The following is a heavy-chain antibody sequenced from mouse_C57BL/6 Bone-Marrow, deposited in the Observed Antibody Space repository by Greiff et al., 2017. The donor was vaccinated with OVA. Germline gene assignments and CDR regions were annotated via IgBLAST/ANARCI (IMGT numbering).Heavy chain of an antibody. CDR1: GYSITSGYY. CDR3: ARGDYSNSGDY. D-gene: IGHD2-5*01. Sequence: DVHLVESGPGLVKPSQSLYLTCSVTGYSITSGYYWNWIRQFPGNKLEWLGYISYDGSNNYNQSLKNRISITRDTSKNQFFLKLNSVTTEDAATYYCARGDYSNSGDYWGQGTTLTVSS. V-gene: IGHV3-6*01. CDR2: ISYDGSN. J-gene: IGHJ2*01.